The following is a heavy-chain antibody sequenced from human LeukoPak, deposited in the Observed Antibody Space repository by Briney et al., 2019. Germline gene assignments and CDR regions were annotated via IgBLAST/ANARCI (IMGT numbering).Heavy chain of an antibody. CDR3: ARGVTTVTTSYFDY. D-gene: IGHD4-17*01. Sequence: ASVKVSCKASGYTFTGYYMHWVRQAPGQGLAWMGWINPNSGGTNYAQKFQGRVTMTRDTSISTAYMELSRLRSDDTAVYYCARGVTTVTTSYFDYWGQGTLVTVSS. CDR2: INPNSGGT. V-gene: IGHV1-2*02. CDR1: GYTFTGYY. J-gene: IGHJ4*02.